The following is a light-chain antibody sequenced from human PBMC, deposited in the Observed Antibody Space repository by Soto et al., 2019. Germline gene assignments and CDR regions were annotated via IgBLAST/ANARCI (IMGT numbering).Light chain of an antibody. J-gene: IGKJ5*01. Sequence: IVLTQSPGTLSLSPGERATLPCRASQSVSSSFLAWYQQKPGQAPRLLIYGASSRATGIPDRFSGSGSGTDFTLTISRLEPEDFAVYYCQQYGTSQITFGQGTRLEIK. V-gene: IGKV3-20*01. CDR3: QQYGTSQIT. CDR2: GAS. CDR1: QSVSSSF.